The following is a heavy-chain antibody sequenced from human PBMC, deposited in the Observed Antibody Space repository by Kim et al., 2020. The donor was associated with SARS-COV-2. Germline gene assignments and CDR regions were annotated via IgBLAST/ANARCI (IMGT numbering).Heavy chain of an antibody. CDR3: ARDPAGLLWFGEGDDAFDI. D-gene: IGHD3-10*01. V-gene: IGHV4-61*02. CDR2: IYTSGST. J-gene: IGHJ3*02. CDR1: GGSISSGSYY. Sequence: SETLSLTCTVSGGSISSGSYYWSWIRQPAGKGLEWIGRIYTSGSTNYNPSLKSRVTISVDTSKNQFSLKLSSVTAADTAVYYCARDPAGLLWFGEGDDAFDIWGQGTMVTVSS.